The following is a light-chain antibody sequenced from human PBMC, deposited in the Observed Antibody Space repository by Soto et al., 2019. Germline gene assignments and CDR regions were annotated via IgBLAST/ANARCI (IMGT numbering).Light chain of an antibody. CDR1: SSDVGSYNR. Sequence: QSALTQPPYVSGSPGQSVTISCTGTSSDVGSYNRVSWYQQPPGTAPKLMIYEVSNRPSGVPDRFSGSKSGNTASLTISGLQAEDEADYYCSLYTSSSTWVFGGGTKLTVL. J-gene: IGLJ3*02. CDR2: EVS. CDR3: SLYTSSSTWV. V-gene: IGLV2-18*01.